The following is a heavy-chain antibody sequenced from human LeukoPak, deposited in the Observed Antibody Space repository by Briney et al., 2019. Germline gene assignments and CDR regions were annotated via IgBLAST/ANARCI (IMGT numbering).Heavy chain of an antibody. Sequence: SVKVSCXASGGTFSSYAISWVRQAPGQGLEWMGRIIPIFGTANYAQKFQGRVTITTDESTSTAYMELSSLRSEDTAVYYCAAGLSKHPGEGYYFDYWGQGTLVTVSS. CDR3: AAGLSKHPGEGYYFDY. CDR1: GGTFSSYA. V-gene: IGHV1-69*05. D-gene: IGHD3-16*01. CDR2: IIPIFGTA. J-gene: IGHJ4*02.